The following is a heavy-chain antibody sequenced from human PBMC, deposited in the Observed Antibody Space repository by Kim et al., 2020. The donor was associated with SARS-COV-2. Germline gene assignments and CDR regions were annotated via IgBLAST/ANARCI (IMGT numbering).Heavy chain of an antibody. V-gene: IGHV3-48*03. CDR1: GFTFSSYE. D-gene: IGHD3-10*01. CDR3: ARGKWTYYYGSGSFFDY. CDR2: ISSSGSTI. J-gene: IGHJ4*02. Sequence: GGSLRLSCAASGFTFSSYEMNWVRQAPGKRLEWVSYISSSGSTIYYADSVKGRFTISRDNAKNSLYLQMNSLRAEDTAVYYCARGKWTYYYGSGSFFDYWGQGTLVTVSS.